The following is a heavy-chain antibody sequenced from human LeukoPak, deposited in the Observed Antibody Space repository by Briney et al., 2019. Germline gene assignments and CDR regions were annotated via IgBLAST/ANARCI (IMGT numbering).Heavy chain of an antibody. J-gene: IGHJ3*02. CDR2: ISSSSSYI. Sequence: PGGSLRLSCAASGFIFSSYSMNWVRQAPGKGLEWVSSISSSSSYIYYADSVKGRFTISRDNAKNSLYLQMNSLRAEDTAVYYCARDRGHYSDAFDIWGQGTMVTVSS. CDR3: ARDRGHYSDAFDI. V-gene: IGHV3-21*01. D-gene: IGHD4-11*01. CDR1: GFIFSSYS.